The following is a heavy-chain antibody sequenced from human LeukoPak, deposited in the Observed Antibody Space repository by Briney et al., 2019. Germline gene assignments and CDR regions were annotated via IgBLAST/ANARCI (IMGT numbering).Heavy chain of an antibody. J-gene: IGHJ6*03. CDR3: ARGPLITYQLLYYSYYYYMDV. D-gene: IGHD2-2*01. V-gene: IGHV1-18*01. Sequence: ASVKVSCKASGYTFTSYGISWVRQAPGQGLEWMGWISAYNGNTNYAQKFQGRVTITTDESTSTAYMELSSLRSEDTAVYYCARGPLITYQLLYYSYYYYMDVWGKGTTVTVSS. CDR2: ISAYNGNT. CDR1: GYTFTSYG.